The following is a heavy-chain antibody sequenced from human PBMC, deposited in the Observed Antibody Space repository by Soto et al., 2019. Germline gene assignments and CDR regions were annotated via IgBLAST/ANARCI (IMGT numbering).Heavy chain of an antibody. CDR1: GFSLSTSAMC. CDR2: IEWDDDK. D-gene: IGHD3-10*01. J-gene: IGHJ4*02. CDR3: ARIRHGSGSYYFDY. V-gene: IGHV2-70*20. Sequence: GSGPTLVNPTHPLTLTCTFSGFSLSTSAMCVSWVRQPPGKALEWLALIEWDDDKYYSTSLKTRLTISKDTSKNQVVLTMTNMDPVDTDTYYCARIRHGSGSYYFDYWGQGTLVTVSS.